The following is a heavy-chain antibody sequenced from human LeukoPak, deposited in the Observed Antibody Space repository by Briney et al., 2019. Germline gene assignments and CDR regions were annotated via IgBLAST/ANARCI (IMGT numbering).Heavy chain of an antibody. V-gene: IGHV1-69*06. D-gene: IGHD4-11*01. J-gene: IGHJ6*03. CDR3: ARVSYSNYFCYYYYMDV. CDR2: IIPIFGTA. Sequence: ASVKVSCKASGGTFSSYAISWVRQAPGQGLEWMGGIIPIFGTANYAQKFQGRVTITADKSTSTAYMELSSLRSEDTAVYYCARVSYSNYFCYYYYMDVWGKGTTVTVSS. CDR1: GGTFSSYA.